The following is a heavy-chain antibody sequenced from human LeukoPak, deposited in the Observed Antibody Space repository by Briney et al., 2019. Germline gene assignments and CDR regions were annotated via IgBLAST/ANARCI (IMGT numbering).Heavy chain of an antibody. D-gene: IGHD1-26*01. Sequence: GGSLRLSCAASGFTVSTYYMTWVRQAPGKGLEWVSKMDSRGHSIYYADSVKGRFSISRDNAKNSLFMQMNSLRAEDTAIYYCARGRGNGSPSYFDYWGQGALVTVSS. CDR3: ARGRGNGSPSYFDY. CDR1: GFTVSTYY. J-gene: IGHJ4*02. V-gene: IGHV3-11*04. CDR2: MDSRGHSI.